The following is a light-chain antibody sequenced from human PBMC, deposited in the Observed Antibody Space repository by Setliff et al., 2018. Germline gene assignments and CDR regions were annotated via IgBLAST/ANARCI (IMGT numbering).Light chain of an antibody. J-gene: IGLJ2*01. Sequence: QSALTQPASVSGSPGQSIAISCTATSSGGYNYVSWYQKRPGKAPKLLIYDVTKRPSGVSDRFSGSKSGNTASLTISGLQAEDEADYCCASYITVSAHMEFGGGTKVTVL. CDR3: ASYITVSAHME. CDR2: DVT. V-gene: IGLV2-14*01. CDR1: SSGGYNY.